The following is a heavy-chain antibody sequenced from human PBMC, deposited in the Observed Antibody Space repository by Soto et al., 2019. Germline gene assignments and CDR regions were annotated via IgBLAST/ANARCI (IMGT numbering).Heavy chain of an antibody. J-gene: IGHJ6*02. CDR1: GGTFSSYA. V-gene: IGHV1-69*13. CDR3: ARVFYWNDVRYGMDV. CDR2: IIPIFGTA. D-gene: IGHD1-1*01. Sequence: SVKVSCKASGGTFSSYAISWVRQAPGQGLEWMGGIIPIFGTANYAQKFQGRVTITADESTSTAYMELSSLRSEDTAVYYCARVFYWNDVRYGMDVWGQGTTVTVSS.